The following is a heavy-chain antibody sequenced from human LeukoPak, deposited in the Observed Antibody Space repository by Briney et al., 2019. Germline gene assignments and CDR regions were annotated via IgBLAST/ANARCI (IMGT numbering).Heavy chain of an antibody. V-gene: IGHV4-30-2*01. D-gene: IGHD6-13*01. J-gene: IGHJ4*02. CDR1: GGSISSGGYS. Sequence: SETLSFNCAVSGGSISSGGYSWSWIRQPPGKGLEWIGYIYHSGSTYYNPSLKSRVTISVDRSKNQFSLKLSSVTAADTAVYYCARQMGQQLIFDYWGQGTLVTVSS. CDR2: IYHSGST. CDR3: ARQMGQQLIFDY.